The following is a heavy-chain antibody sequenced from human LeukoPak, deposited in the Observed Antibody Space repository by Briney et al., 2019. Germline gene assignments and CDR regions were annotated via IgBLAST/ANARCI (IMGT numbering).Heavy chain of an antibody. CDR1: GGSISSYY. CDR3: ARRPYYDSSGWFDP. D-gene: IGHD3-22*01. Sequence: SETLSLTCTVSGGSISSYYWSWIRQPPGKGLEWIGYIYYSGSTNYNPSLKSRVTISVDTSTHQFSLQLSSVTAEDTAVYYCARRPYYDSSGWFDPWGQGTLVTVSS. V-gene: IGHV4-59*08. J-gene: IGHJ5*02. CDR2: IYYSGST.